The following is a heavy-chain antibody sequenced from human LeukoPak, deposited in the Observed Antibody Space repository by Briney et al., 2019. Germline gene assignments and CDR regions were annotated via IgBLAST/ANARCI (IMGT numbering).Heavy chain of an antibody. V-gene: IGHV3-23*01. Sequence: GGSLRLSCAASGFTFSSYAMSCVREAPGGGLEWVSAISGSGGSTDYADSVKGRFTISRDNSKNMLYLQMNSLRAEDTAVYYCARAMGSYYFDYWGQGPLVTVSS. CDR2: ISGSGGST. J-gene: IGHJ4*02. D-gene: IGHD3-10*01. CDR3: ARAMGSYYFDY. CDR1: GFTFSSYA.